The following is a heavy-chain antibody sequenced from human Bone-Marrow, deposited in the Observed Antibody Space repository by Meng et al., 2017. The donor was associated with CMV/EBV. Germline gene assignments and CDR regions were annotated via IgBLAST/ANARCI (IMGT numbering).Heavy chain of an antibody. CDR3: ARGSDSGNSFEYFDF. J-gene: IGHJ4*02. CDR1: GYTFTGNF. Sequence: ASEKVSCKASGYTFTGNFIHWVRQAPGQGLEWMGWINPNSGGINLAQKFQGRVTMTRDTSFNTAYMDLRTLKSDDTAVYYCARGSDSGNSFEYFDFWGQGTLVTVSS. V-gene: IGHV1-2*02. D-gene: IGHD4-23*01. CDR2: INPNSGGI.